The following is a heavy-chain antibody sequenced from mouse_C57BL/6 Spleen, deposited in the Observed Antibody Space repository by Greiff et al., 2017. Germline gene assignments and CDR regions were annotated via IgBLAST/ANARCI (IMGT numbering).Heavy chain of an antibody. CDR1: GYTFTSYW. D-gene: IGHD3-2*02. CDR3: AIESSDDVPGWCAY. CDR2: IHPSDSDT. J-gene: IGHJ3*01. Sequence: VQLQQPGAELVKPGASVKVSCKASGYTFTSYWMHWVKQRPGQGLEWIGRIHPSDSDTNYNQKFKGKATLTVDKSSSTASMQLSSLRSEDSAVYCCAIESSDDVPGWCAYRGQKTLVTVSA. V-gene: IGHV1-74*01.